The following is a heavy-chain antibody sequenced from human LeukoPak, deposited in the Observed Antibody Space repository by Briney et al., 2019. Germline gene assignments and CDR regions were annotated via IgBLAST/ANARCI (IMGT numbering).Heavy chain of an antibody. CDR3: ARVVRGVIGVDY. Sequence: ASVKVSCKASGYTFTGYYMHWVRQAPGQGLEWIGWTNPNSGGTNYAQKFQGRVTMTRDTSISTAYMELSRLRSDDTAVYYCARVVRGVIGVDYWGQGTLVTVSS. J-gene: IGHJ4*02. CDR1: GYTFTGYY. D-gene: IGHD3-10*01. V-gene: IGHV1-2*02. CDR2: TNPNSGGT.